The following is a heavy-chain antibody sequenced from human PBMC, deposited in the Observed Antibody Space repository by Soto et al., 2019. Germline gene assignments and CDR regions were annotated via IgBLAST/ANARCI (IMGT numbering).Heavy chain of an antibody. CDR2: IYYSGIT. J-gene: IGHJ4*02. CDR3: VTANAWGVLLSY. V-gene: IGHV4-31*02. Sequence: TLSITWTCFGNSISSGFYYWSLFRQHAGTGLEWTGYIYYSGITYYNPSLKSRVTISLDTSKNQFSLSLSSVTAADTAVYYSVTANAWGVLLSYWGRRTLVTVSS. CDR1: GNSISSGFYY. D-gene: IGHD3-16*01.